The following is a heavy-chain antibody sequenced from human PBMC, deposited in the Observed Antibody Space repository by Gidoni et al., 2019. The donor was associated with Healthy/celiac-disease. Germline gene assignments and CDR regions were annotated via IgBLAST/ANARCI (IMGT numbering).Heavy chain of an antibody. D-gene: IGHD4-17*01. Sequence: EVQLVQSGAEVKKPGESLKISCKGSGYSFTGYWTGWVRQMPGKGLEWMGIIYPGDSDTRYSPSFQGQVTISADKSISTAYLQWSSLKASDTAMYYCARLLAPTVTTWAGWFDPWGQGTLVTVSS. V-gene: IGHV5-51*01. CDR1: GYSFTGYW. J-gene: IGHJ5*02. CDR3: ARLLAPTVTTWAGWFDP. CDR2: IYPGDSDT.